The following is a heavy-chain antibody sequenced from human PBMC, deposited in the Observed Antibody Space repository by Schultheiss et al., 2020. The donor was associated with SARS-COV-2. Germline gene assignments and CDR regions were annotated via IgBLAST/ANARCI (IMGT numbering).Heavy chain of an antibody. CDR3: ASKGYNTMVRGVIIH. J-gene: IGHJ4*02. CDR2: INSDGSST. V-gene: IGHV3-74*01. CDR1: GFTFSSYW. D-gene: IGHD3-10*01. Sequence: GGSLRLSCAASGFTFSSYWMHWVRQAPGKGLVWVSRINSDGSSTSYADSVKGRFTISRDNAKNTLYLQMNSLRAEDTAVYYCASKGYNTMVRGVIIHWGQGTLVTVSS.